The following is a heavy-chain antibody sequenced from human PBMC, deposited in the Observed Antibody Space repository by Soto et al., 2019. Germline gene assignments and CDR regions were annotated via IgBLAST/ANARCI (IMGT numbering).Heavy chain of an antibody. CDR3: ARDRRFITMVRGVIILDY. J-gene: IGHJ4*02. CDR2: IYYSGST. V-gene: IGHV4-31*03. D-gene: IGHD3-10*01. CDR1: GGSISSGGYY. Sequence: SETLSLTCTVSGGSISSGGYYWTWIRQHPGKGLEWIGYIYYSGSTYYNPPLKSRVTISVDTSKNQFSLKLSSVTAADTAVYYCARDRRFITMVRGVIILDYWGQGTLVTVSS.